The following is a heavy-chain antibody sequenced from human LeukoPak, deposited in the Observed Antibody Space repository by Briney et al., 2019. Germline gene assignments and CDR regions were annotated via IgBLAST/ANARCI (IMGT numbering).Heavy chain of an antibody. CDR1: GGSISSSTYY. J-gene: IGHJ6*02. CDR3: ARRCGDPQGMDV. V-gene: IGHV4-39*01. D-gene: IGHD3-10*01. Sequence: SETLSLTCTVSGGSISSSTYYWGWIRQPPGKGLEWIGSFYYSGTNHSNPSLRSRVTISGDTSKNQFSLKVSSVTAADTAVYYCARRCGDPQGMDVWLQGTTLTVPS. CDR2: FYYSGTN.